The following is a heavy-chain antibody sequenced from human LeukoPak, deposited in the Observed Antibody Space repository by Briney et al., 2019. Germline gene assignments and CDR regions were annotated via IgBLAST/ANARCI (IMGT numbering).Heavy chain of an antibody. CDR3: ASRATGGYDPFDY. V-gene: IGHV4-39*01. CDR2: VYYSGNT. D-gene: IGHD5-12*01. J-gene: IGHJ4*02. CDR1: GGSISSSSYY. Sequence: SETLSLTCSVSGGSISSSSYYWVWIRQPPGKGLEWIGSVYYSGNTYYSPSLKSRITISVDTSKNQFSLKVTSVAAADTAVYYCASRATGGYDPFDYWGQGTLVTVSS.